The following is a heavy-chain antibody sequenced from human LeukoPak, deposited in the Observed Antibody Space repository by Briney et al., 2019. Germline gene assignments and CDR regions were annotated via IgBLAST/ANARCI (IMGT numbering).Heavy chain of an antibody. CDR3: ARTVVSEDILTGYPINWFDP. J-gene: IGHJ5*02. V-gene: IGHV4-31*03. CDR1: GGSISSGGYY. D-gene: IGHD3-9*01. Sequence: SDTLSLTCTVSGGSISSGGYYWSWIRQHPGKGLEWIGYIYYSGSTYYNPSLKSRVTISVDTSKNQCSLKLSSVTAADTAVYYCARTVVSEDILTGYPINWFDPWGQGPLVTVSS. CDR2: IYYSGST.